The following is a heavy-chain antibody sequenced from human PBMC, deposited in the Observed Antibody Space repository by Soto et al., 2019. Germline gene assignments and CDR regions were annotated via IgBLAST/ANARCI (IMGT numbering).Heavy chain of an antibody. CDR3: ARARGGYIYY. CDR2: IYYSGST. D-gene: IGHD2-15*01. Sequence: QVQLQESGPGLVKPSETLSLTCTVSGVSISSYYWSWIRQPPGKGLEWIGYIYYSGSTNYNPSLKSRVTISVDTSMNQFSLKLRSVTAADTAVYYCARARGGYIYYWGQGTLVTVSS. J-gene: IGHJ4*02. V-gene: IGHV4-59*01. CDR1: GVSISSYY.